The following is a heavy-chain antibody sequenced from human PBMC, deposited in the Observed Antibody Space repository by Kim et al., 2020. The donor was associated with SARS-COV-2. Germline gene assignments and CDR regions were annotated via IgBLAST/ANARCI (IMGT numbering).Heavy chain of an antibody. CDR3: ARRSSSENFFDY. Sequence: NDNPSRKSRATISVETSNNQCSLKLSSVTAADTAVYYCARRSSSENFFDYWGQGTLVTVYS. D-gene: IGHD1-26*01. V-gene: IGHV4-61*07. J-gene: IGHJ4*02.